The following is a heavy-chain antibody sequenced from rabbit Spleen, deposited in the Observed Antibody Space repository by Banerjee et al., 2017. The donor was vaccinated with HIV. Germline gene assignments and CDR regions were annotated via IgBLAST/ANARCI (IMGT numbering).Heavy chain of an antibody. V-gene: IGHV1S40*01. D-gene: IGHD6-1*01. Sequence: QSLEESGGDLVKPGASLTLTCTASGFFFSSGYDMCWVRQAPGKGLEWIGCVYTGDSATTYYASWAKGRFTISKTSSTTVTLQMTSLTGADTATYFCARRFNGYDLWGPGTLVTVS. CDR2: VYTGDSATT. CDR3: ARRFNGYDL. CDR1: GFFFSSGYD. J-gene: IGHJ2*01.